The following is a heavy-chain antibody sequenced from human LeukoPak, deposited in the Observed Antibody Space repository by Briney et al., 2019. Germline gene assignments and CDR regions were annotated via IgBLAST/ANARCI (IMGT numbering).Heavy chain of an antibody. J-gene: IGHJ6*02. Sequence: SETLSLTCTVSGGSISSSSYYWGWIRQPPGKGLEWIGSIYYSGSTYYNPSLKSRVTISVDTSKTQFSLKLSSVTAADTAVYYCARDRHYYGSGSYGAYYYYGMDVWGQGTTVTVSS. CDR2: IYYSGST. V-gene: IGHV4-39*07. CDR3: ARDRHYYGSGSYGAYYYYGMDV. D-gene: IGHD3-10*01. CDR1: GGSISSSSYY.